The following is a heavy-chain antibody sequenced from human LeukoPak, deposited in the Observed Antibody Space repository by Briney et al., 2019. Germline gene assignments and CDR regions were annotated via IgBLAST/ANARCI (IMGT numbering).Heavy chain of an antibody. CDR1: GFTFNNYA. CDR2: VSYDESDK. CDR3: AKGRWGLTINNFDI. V-gene: IGHV3-30*04. J-gene: IGHJ3*02. D-gene: IGHD3-9*01. Sequence: GRSLRLSCAASGFTFNNYAMNWVRQAPGKGLEWVAVVSYDESDKYYADSVKGRFTISRDSSKNTLYLQMNSLRGEDTAVYYCAKGRWGLTINNFDIWGQGTMVTVSS.